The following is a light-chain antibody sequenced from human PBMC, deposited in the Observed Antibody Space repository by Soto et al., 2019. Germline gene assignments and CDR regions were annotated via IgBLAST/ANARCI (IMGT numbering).Light chain of an antibody. CDR1: NSNMGRNY. CDR2: RND. CDR3: CSYAGSRLI. J-gene: IGLJ2*01. Sequence: QSVLTQTPSASGTPGQRVTISCSGSNSNMGRNYVYWYQQVPGTAPKLLMYRNDVRPSGVPDRFTGSKSGTSASLAISGLRSEDEGEYAWCSYAGSRLIFGGGTKVTVL. V-gene: IGLV1-47*01.